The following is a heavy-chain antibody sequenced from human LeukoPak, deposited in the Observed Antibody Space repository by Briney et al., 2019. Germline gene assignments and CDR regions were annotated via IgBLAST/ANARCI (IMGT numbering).Heavy chain of an antibody. V-gene: IGHV4-59*01. CDR3: ARKLGYCSSTSCSHFDY. Sequence: SETLSLTCTVSGGSISSYYWSWIRQPPGKGLEWIGYIYYSGSTKYNPSLKSRVTISEDTSKNQFSLKLSSVTAADTAVYYCARKLGYCSSTSCSHFDYWGQGTLVTVSS. J-gene: IGHJ4*02. CDR2: IYYSGST. D-gene: IGHD2-2*01. CDR1: GGSISSYY.